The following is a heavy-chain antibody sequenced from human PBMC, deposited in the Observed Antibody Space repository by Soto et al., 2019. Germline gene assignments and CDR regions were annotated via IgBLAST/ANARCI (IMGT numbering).Heavy chain of an antibody. CDR1: GYTFTSYY. CDR3: VREGATMRDFDY. CDR2: INPSDGST. J-gene: IGHJ4*02. V-gene: IGHV1-46*01. D-gene: IGHD3-22*01. Sequence: QVQLVQSGAEVKKPGASVKVSCKASGYTFTSYYMHWVRQAPGQGLEWMGIINPSDGSTRYAQKFQGRVTVTRDTSTSTVYMELSSLRSEDTAVYYCVREGATMRDFDYWGQGTLVTVSS.